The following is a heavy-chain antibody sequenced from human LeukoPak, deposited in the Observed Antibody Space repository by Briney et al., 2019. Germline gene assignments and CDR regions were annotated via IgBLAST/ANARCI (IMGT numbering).Heavy chain of an antibody. J-gene: IGHJ4*02. CDR2: ISGSGDGT. CDR1: GFTYSSFG. Sequence: GESLRLSCVASGFTYSSFGMTWVRQAPGKGQEWVSTISGSGDGTYYAESVKGRFTISRDNSKNTLYLQMNSLRAEDTAVYFCARDMEYSSSWYLGYWGQGTLVTVSS. CDR3: ARDMEYSSSWYLGY. D-gene: IGHD6-13*01. V-gene: IGHV3-23*01.